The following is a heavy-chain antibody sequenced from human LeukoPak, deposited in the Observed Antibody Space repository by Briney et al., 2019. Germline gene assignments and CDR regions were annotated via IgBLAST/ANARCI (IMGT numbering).Heavy chain of an antibody. Sequence: PSETLSLTCAVYGGSFSGYYWSWIRQPPGKGLEWIGEINRSGSTNYNPSLKSRVTISVDTSKNQFSLKLSSVTAADTAVYYCARLPGGDQLLPDAFDIWGQGTMVTVSS. CDR2: INRSGST. J-gene: IGHJ3*02. CDR1: GGSFSGYY. D-gene: IGHD2-2*01. V-gene: IGHV4-34*01. CDR3: ARLPGGDQLLPDAFDI.